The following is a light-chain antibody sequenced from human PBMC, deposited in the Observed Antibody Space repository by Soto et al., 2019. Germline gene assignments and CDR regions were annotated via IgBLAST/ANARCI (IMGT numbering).Light chain of an antibody. J-gene: IGLJ1*01. CDR3: SSCTSSCTLLYV. CDR1: STDVGYYNY. CDR2: EVN. Sequence: QAALTQPSAVSVSPVQSITISCTRTSTDVGYYNYVSWYRQHPGKAPRLMIYEVNSRPSGVSNRFSGSKSGNTASLTISALQAEDEADYCRSSCTSSCTLLYVFGTGAKVTVL. V-gene: IGLV2-14*01.